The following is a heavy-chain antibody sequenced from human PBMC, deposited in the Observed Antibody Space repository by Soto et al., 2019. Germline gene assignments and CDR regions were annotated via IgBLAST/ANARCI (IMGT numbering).Heavy chain of an antibody. Sequence: GASVKVSCKASGYTFTSYAMHWVRQAPGQRLEWMGWINAGNGNTKYSQKFQGRVTITRDTSASTAYMELSSLRSEDTAVYYCARLLPIPKYCSGGSCNDYWGQGTLVTVSS. CDR3: ARLLPIPKYCSGGSCNDY. J-gene: IGHJ4*02. CDR1: GYTFTSYA. CDR2: INAGNGNT. D-gene: IGHD2-15*01. V-gene: IGHV1-3*01.